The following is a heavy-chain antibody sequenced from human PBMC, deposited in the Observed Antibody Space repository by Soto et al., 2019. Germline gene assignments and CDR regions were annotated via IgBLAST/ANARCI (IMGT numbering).Heavy chain of an antibody. CDR3: ARRGFLAAVDY. J-gene: IGHJ4*02. CDR2: IWYDGSNK. CDR1: GFTFSSYG. Sequence: GGSLRLFCAASGFTFSSYGMHWVRQAPGKGLEWVAVIWYDGSNKYYADSVKGRFTISRDNSKNTLYLQMNSLRAEDTAVYYCARRGFLAAVDYWGQGTLVTVSS. V-gene: IGHV3-33*01. D-gene: IGHD2-15*01.